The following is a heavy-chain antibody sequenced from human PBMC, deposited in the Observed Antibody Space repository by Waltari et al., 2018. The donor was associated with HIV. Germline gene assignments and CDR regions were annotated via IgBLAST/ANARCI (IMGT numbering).Heavy chain of an antibody. CDR2: ITGDGGST. J-gene: IGHJ3*02. CDR3: TRNWNHDAFDI. D-gene: IGHD1-1*01. CDR1: GFTFSSFS. Sequence: EVQLVESGGGLVQPGGSLRLSCAASGFTFSSFSRHWVRQAPGKGLQYCSAITGDGGSTFYANSVKGRFTISRDNSKNTLYLQMGSLRADDMAVYYCTRNWNHDAFDIWGRGTMVTVSS. V-gene: IGHV3-64*01.